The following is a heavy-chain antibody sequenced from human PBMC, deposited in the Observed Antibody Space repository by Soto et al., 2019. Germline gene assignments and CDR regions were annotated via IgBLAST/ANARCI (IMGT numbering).Heavy chain of an antibody. Sequence: ASVKVSCKASGYTFTSYYMHWVRQAPGQGLEWMGIINPSGGSTSYAQKFQGRVTMTRDTSTSTVYMELSSLRSEDTAVYYCARDYIGSSGYITNFDYWGQGTLVTVSS. D-gene: IGHD3-22*01. CDR1: GYTFTSYY. J-gene: IGHJ4*02. CDR2: INPSGGST. V-gene: IGHV1-46*01. CDR3: ARDYIGSSGYITNFDY.